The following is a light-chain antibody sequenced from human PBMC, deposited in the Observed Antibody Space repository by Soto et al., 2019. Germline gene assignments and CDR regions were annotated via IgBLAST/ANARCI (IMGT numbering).Light chain of an antibody. J-gene: IGKJ1*01. CDR2: DAS. Sequence: GDRVTITCRASQSISSWLAWYQQKPGKAPKLLIYDASSLESGVPSRFSGSGSGTEFTLTISSLQPDDFATSYCQQYNSLVVTFGQGTKVEIK. V-gene: IGKV1-5*01. CDR3: QQYNSLVVT. CDR1: QSISSW.